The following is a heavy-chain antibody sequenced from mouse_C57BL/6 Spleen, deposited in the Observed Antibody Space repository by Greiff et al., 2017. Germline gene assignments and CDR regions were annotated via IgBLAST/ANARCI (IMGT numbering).Heavy chain of an antibody. J-gene: IGHJ3*01. D-gene: IGHD2-1*01. CDR2: INPSNGGT. CDR3: ARGGIYYGNYGGFAY. Sequence: VKLQQPGTELVKPGASVKLSCKASGYTFTSYWMHWVKQRPGQGLEWIGNINPSNGGTNYNEKFKSKATLTVDKSSSTAYMQLSSLTSEDSAVYYCARGGIYYGNYGGFAYWGQGTLVTVSA. V-gene: IGHV1-53*01. CDR1: GYTFTSYW.